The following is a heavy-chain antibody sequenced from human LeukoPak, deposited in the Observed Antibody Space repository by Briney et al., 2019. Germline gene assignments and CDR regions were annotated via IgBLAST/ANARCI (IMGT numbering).Heavy chain of an antibody. J-gene: IGHJ3*02. D-gene: IGHD2-21*02. Sequence: GGSLRLSCAASGFTFSSYWMHWVHQAPGKGLVWVSRINSDGSSTSYADSVKGRFTISRDNAKNTLYLQMNSLRAEDTAVYYCARDCGGDCSGNDAFDIWGQGTMATVSS. CDR1: GFTFSSYW. V-gene: IGHV3-74*01. CDR3: ARDCGGDCSGNDAFDI. CDR2: INSDGSST.